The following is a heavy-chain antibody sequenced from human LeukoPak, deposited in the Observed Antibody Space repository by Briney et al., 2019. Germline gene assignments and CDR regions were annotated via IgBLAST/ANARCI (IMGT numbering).Heavy chain of an antibody. J-gene: IGHJ6*02. V-gene: IGHV3-48*01. Sequence: PGGSLRLSCAASGFTFSSYSINWVRQAPGKGLEWVSYISSSSSTIYYADSVKGRFTISRDNAKNSLYLQMNSLRAEDTAVYYCARDSVYCSSTSCYGYYYGMDAWGQGTTVTVSS. CDR1: GFTFSSYS. CDR2: ISSSSSTI. D-gene: IGHD2-2*01. CDR3: ARDSVYCSSTSCYGYYYGMDA.